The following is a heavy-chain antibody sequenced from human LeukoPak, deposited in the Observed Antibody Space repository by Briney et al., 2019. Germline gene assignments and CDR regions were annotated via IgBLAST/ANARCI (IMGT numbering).Heavy chain of an antibody. CDR1: GGSISSSSYY. D-gene: IGHD3-3*01. CDR3: ARRRHVLRFLEWSRGEGYYFDY. J-gene: IGHJ4*02. Sequence: SETLSLTCTVSGGSISSSSYYWGWIRQPPGKGLEWLGSICYSGCPYYNPSRKSRVTIAVDTSKNQFSLKLSSVTAADTAVYYCARRRHVLRFLEWSRGEGYYFDYWGQGTLVTVSS. CDR2: ICYSGCP. V-gene: IGHV4-39*01.